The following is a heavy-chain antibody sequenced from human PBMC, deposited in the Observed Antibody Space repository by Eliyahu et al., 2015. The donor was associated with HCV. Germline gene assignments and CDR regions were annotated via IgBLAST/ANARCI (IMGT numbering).Heavy chain of an antibody. Sequence: EVQLVESGGGLVQPGXSLRLSCAAXGFXFGXYAXPXVRQAPGKGLEWVSGISWNSGSIGYADSVKGRFTISRDNAKNSLYLQMNSLRAEDTALYYCAKDIPHDGIFGVVGYGMDVWGQGTTVTVSS. CDR3: AKDIPHDGIFGVVGYGMDV. CDR1: GFXFGXYA. CDR2: ISWNSGSI. J-gene: IGHJ6*02. D-gene: IGHD3-3*01. V-gene: IGHV3-9*01.